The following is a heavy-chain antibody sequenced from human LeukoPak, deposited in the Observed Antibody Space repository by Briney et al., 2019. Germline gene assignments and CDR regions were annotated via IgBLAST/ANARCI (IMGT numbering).Heavy chain of an antibody. D-gene: IGHD6-6*01. V-gene: IGHV1-2*02. J-gene: IGHJ4*02. CDR3: ARHSSSRPVYFDY. Sequence: ASVKVSCKASGYTFTGYYMHWVRQAPGQGLEWVGWINPNSGGTNYAQKFQGRVTMTRDTSISTAYMELSRLRSDDTAVYYCARHSSSRPVYFDYWGQGTLVTVSS. CDR2: INPNSGGT. CDR1: GYTFTGYY.